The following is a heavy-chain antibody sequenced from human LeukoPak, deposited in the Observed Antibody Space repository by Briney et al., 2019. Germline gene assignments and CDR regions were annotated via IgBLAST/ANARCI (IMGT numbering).Heavy chain of an antibody. CDR2: ITSSSTYI. V-gene: IGHV3-21*01. D-gene: IGHD1-26*01. J-gene: IGHJ6*03. Sequence: GGSLRLSCAASGFTFSSYNMNWVRQAPGKGLEWVSSITSSSTYIYYADSVKGRFTISRDNAKNSLYLQMNSLRVEDTAVYYCARDPYSGSYGDYYYYYMDVWGKGTTVTISS. CDR3: ARDPYSGSYGDYYYYYMDV. CDR1: GFTFSSYN.